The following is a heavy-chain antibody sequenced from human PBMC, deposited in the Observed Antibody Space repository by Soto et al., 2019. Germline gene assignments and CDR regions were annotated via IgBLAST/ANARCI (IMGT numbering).Heavy chain of an antibody. J-gene: IGHJ4*02. CDR1: GGSISSYY. CDR3: ARRSMYYQYYFDY. D-gene: IGHD3-10*01. Sequence: SETLSLTCTVSGGSISSYYWSWIRQPPGKGLEWIGYIYYSGSTNYNPSLKSRVTISVDTSKNQFSLKLSSVTAADTAVYYCARRSMYYQYYFDYWSQGTLVTVSS. CDR2: IYYSGST. V-gene: IGHV4-59*01.